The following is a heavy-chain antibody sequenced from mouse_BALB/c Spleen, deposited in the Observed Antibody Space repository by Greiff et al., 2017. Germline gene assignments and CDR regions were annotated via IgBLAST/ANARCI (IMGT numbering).Heavy chain of an antibody. CDR1: GYSITSDYA. V-gene: IGHV3-2*02. J-gene: IGHJ1*01. CDR3: AREYGNIYWYFDV. CDR2: ISYSGST. D-gene: IGHD2-1*01. Sequence: EVQLQESGPGLVKPSQSLSLTCTVTGYSITSDYAWNWNRQFPGNKLEWMGYISYSGSTSYNPSLKSRISITRDTSKNQFFLQLNSVTTEDTAKYYCAREYGNIYWYFDVWGAGTTVTVSS.